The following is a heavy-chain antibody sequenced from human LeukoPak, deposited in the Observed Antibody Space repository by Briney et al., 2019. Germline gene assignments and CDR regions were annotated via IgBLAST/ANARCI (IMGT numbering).Heavy chain of an antibody. CDR1: GFTFSSYA. J-gene: IGHJ4*02. CDR3: VKDGWIQLWLRFDYFDY. D-gene: IGHD5-18*01. Sequence: GGSLRLSCSASGFTFSSYAMHWVRQAPGKGLEYVSAISSNGGSTYHADSVKGRFTISRDNSKNTLYLQMSSLRAEDTAVYYCVKDGWIQLWLRFDYFDYWGQGTLVTVSS. CDR2: ISSNGGST. V-gene: IGHV3-64D*06.